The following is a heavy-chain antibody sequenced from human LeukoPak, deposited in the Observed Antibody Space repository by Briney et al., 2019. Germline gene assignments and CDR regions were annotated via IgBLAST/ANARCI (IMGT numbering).Heavy chain of an antibody. Sequence: GGSLRLSCAASGFTFSSYAMSWVRQAPGKGLEWVSAISGSGGSTYYADSVKGRFTISRDNSKNTLYLQMNSLRADDTAVYYCAKDNIAVAGTIYFDYWGQGTLVTVSS. CDR3: AKDNIAVAGTIYFDY. CDR2: ISGSGGST. D-gene: IGHD6-19*01. J-gene: IGHJ4*02. CDR1: GFTFSSYA. V-gene: IGHV3-23*01.